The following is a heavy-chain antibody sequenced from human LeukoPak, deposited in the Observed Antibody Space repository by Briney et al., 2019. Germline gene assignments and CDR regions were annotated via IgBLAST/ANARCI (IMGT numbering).Heavy chain of an antibody. CDR2: IYPGDSDP. D-gene: IGHD3-22*01. CDR3: ARPDGSGFRFDI. J-gene: IGHJ3*02. CDR1: GYSFTTYW. Sequence: GESLKISCKGSGYSFTTYWIGWVRPMPGKGLEWMGIIYPGDSDPRYSPSFQGRVTISTDRSTSTAYLQWSSLKASDTAMYYCARPDGSGFRFDIWGQGTLVTVSS. V-gene: IGHV5-51*01.